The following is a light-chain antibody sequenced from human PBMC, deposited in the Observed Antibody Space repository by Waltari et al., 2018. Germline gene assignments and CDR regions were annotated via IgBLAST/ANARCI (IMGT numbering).Light chain of an antibody. CDR1: STDVGAYNS. CDR3: SSFTNSGSWV. J-gene: IGLJ3*02. V-gene: IGLV2-14*01. Sequence: QSALTQPASVSGSPGQSITVSCTGTSTDVGAYNSVCWYQQRPGNAPKLMISAVSNRLSGFSDRFSGSKSGNTASLTISGLQAEDEADYYCSSFTNSGSWVFGGGTKVTVL. CDR2: AVS.